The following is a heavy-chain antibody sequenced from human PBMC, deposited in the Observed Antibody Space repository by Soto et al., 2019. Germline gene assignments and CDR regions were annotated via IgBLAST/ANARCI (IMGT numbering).Heavy chain of an antibody. CDR1: GGSIGSSNYY. D-gene: IGHD2-2*01. CDR3: GAYCSRTHCYEWYDP. CDR2: LCYTQTT. Sequence: SETLSLTCSVSGGSIGSSNYYFICIRQPPGKGLEWNGILCYTQTTNYTSTLKIRVTITAAKSQNQLSLSLSSVTAAAPAVYDGGAYCSRTHCYEWYDPWGQGTLVTVSS. J-gene: IGHJ5*02. V-gene: IGHV4-39*01.